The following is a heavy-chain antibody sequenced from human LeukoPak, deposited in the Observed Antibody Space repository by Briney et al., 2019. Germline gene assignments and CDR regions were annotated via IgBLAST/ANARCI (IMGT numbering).Heavy chain of an antibody. CDR3: AKSTTVTTERVYYFDY. J-gene: IGHJ4*02. CDR2: ISGSGGTT. Sequence: GGSLRLSCAASGFTFSNYAMSWVRQAPGKGLEWVSAISGSGGTTYYADSVKGRFTISRDNSKNTLYVQMNSLRAGDTAVYYCAKSTTVTTERVYYFDYWGQGTLVTVSS. CDR1: GFTFSNYA. V-gene: IGHV3-23*01. D-gene: IGHD4-17*01.